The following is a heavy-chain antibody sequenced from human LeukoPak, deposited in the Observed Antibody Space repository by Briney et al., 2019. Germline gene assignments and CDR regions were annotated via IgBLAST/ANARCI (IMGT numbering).Heavy chain of an antibody. V-gene: IGHV3-48*03. J-gene: IGHJ4*02. Sequence: PGGSLRLSCVASGFTFSSYEMVWVRQVPGKALEWVSYIDFGGRIINYADHVKGRFTISRDNAKNSVYLQMNSLRDEDTAVYYCARGIGLERRYFQFDYWGQGILVTVSS. CDR3: ARGIGLERRYFQFDY. CDR1: GFTFSSYE. D-gene: IGHD1-1*01. CDR2: IDFGGRII.